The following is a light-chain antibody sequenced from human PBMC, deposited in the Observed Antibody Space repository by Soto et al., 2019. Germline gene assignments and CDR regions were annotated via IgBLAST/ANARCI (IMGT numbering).Light chain of an antibody. Sequence: QSVLTQPASVSGSPGQSITISCTGTSSDVGGYNYVSWYQQHPGKPPKLMIYEVSNRPSGVSNRFSGSKSGNTASLTISGLQAEYEADYYCSSYTSSSLYVFVTGTKLTVL. CDR2: EVS. CDR3: SSYTSSSLYV. V-gene: IGLV2-14*01. CDR1: SSDVGGYNY. J-gene: IGLJ1*01.